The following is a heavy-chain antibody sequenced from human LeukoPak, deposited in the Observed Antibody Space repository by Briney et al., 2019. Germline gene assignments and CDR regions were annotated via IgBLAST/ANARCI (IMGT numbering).Heavy chain of an antibody. CDR3: ASVYSGHDLSQLDY. CDR2: ISAYNGNT. V-gene: IGHV1-18*01. J-gene: IGHJ4*02. Sequence: ASVKVSCKASGYTFTSYGISWVRQAPGQGLEWMGWISAYNGNTNYAQKLQGRVTMTTDTSTSTAYMELRSLRSDDTAVYYCASVYSGHDLSQLDYWGQGTLVTVSS. CDR1: GYTFTSYG. D-gene: IGHD5-12*01.